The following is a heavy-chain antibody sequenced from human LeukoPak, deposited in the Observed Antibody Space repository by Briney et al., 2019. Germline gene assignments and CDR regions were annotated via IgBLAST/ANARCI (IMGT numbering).Heavy chain of an antibody. CDR2: IYYSGST. CDR3: ARIGDCSSTSCLGDFDY. Sequence: SETLSLTCTVSGGSISSYYWSWIRQPPGKGLEWIGYIYYSGSTNYNPSLKSRVTISVDTSKNQFSLKLSSVTAADTAVYYCARIGDCSSTSCLGDFDYWGQGTLVTVSS. V-gene: IGHV4-59*01. CDR1: GGSISSYY. D-gene: IGHD2-2*01. J-gene: IGHJ4*02.